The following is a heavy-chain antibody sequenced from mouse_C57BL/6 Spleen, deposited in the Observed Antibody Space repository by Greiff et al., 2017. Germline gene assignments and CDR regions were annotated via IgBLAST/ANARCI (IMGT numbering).Heavy chain of an antibody. Sequence: QVQLKQSGPELVKPGASVKLSCKASGYTFTSYDINWVKQRPGQGLEWIGWIYPRDGSTKYNEKLKGKATLTVDTSSSTAYMELHSLTSEDSAVYFCARCDYGSPYYFDYWGQGTTLTVSS. CDR2: IYPRDGST. CDR1: GYTFTSYD. D-gene: IGHD1-1*01. J-gene: IGHJ2*01. CDR3: ARCDYGSPYYFDY. V-gene: IGHV1-85*01.